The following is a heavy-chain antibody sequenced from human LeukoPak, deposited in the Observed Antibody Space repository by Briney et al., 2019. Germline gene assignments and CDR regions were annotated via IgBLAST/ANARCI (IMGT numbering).Heavy chain of an antibody. CDR1: GGSFSNYY. Sequence: NASETLSLTCAVYGGSFSNYYWSWIRQPPGKGLEWIGEINHIGSTNYNPSYKSRVTISLDTSKNQFSLKLSSVTAADTAVYYCARESVTTSYYYYYMDVWGKGTTVTISS. J-gene: IGHJ6*03. D-gene: IGHD4-17*01. CDR3: ARESVTTSYYYYYMDV. CDR2: INHIGST. V-gene: IGHV4-34*01.